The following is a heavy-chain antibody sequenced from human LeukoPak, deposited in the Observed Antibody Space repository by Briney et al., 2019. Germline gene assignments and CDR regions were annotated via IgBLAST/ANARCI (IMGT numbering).Heavy chain of an antibody. CDR3: AKDRIAGARTGYFDY. D-gene: IGHD1-20*01. CDR1: GFTFSRYA. J-gene: IGHJ4*02. V-gene: IGHV3-23*01. Sequence: GGSLRLSCAVSGFTFSRYAMNWVRQAPGKGLEWVSGISGSGLNTYYADSVKGRLTISRDISKNTLYLQMNSLRAEDTAVYYCAKDRIAGARTGYFDYWGQGTLVTVSS. CDR2: ISGSGLNT.